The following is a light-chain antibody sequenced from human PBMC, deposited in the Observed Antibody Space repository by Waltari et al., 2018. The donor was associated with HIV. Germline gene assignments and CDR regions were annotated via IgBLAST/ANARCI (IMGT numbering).Light chain of an antibody. CDR2: EAS. J-gene: IGKJ5*01. CDR3: QQADSFPLT. CDR1: RGVRSW. Sequence: DIQLTQSPSSVSASVGDRVTITCRASRGVRSWLVWYQQKPGKAPKLRIYEASTLQSGVPSRFSGSGSGTDFTLTITSLQPEDFATYYCQQADSFPLTFGQGTRLEIK. V-gene: IGKV1-12*01.